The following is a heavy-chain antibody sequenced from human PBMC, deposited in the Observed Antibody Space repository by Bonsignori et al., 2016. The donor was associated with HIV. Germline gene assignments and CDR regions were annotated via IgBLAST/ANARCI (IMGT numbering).Heavy chain of an antibody. D-gene: IGHD6-25*01. CDR3: ARVRSGPNCFDP. Sequence: QVQLQESGPGLVRPSQTLSLTCNVSGGSINSDDYYWSWIRQPAGKALEWIGRVYPSGATYYSPFLRSRVFMSVDTSKNQFSLKLSSVTAADTAMYYCARVRSGPNCFDPWGREPWSPSPQ. CDR2: VYPSGAT. J-gene: IGHJ5*02. CDR1: GGSINSDDYY. V-gene: IGHV4-61*02.